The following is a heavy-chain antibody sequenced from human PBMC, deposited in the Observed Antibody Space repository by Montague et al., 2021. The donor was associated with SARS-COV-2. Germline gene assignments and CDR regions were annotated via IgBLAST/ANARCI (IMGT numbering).Heavy chain of an antibody. J-gene: IGHJ5*02. D-gene: IGHD3-9*01. V-gene: IGHV3-74*01. CDR1: GFTFSSHW. CDR2: INTDGTMT. Sequence: SLRLSCAASGFTFSSHWMHWVRQLPGKGLLWVSRINTDGTMTNYADSVKGRFTISRDNAKNSMYLQMNSLRVEDTAVYYCATDRTVAPGYGFDPWGQGTLVTVSS. CDR3: ATDRTVAPGYGFDP.